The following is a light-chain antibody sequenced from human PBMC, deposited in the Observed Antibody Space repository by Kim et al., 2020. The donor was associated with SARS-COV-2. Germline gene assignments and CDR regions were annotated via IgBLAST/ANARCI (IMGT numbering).Light chain of an antibody. Sequence: IVLTQSPGTLSLSPGERATLSCRASQSVSSSYLAWYQQKPGQAPRLLIYGASSRATGIPDRFSGSGSGTDFTLTISRLEPEDFAVYYCQQYGSSPPVYTFGQGTKLEI. V-gene: IGKV3-20*01. J-gene: IGKJ2*01. CDR1: QSVSSSY. CDR2: GAS. CDR3: QQYGSSPPVYT.